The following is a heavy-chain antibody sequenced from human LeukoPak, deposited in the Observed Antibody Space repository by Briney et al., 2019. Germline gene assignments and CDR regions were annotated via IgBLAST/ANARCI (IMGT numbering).Heavy chain of an antibody. J-gene: IGHJ4*02. CDR2: INHRGAT. Sequence: PSETLSLTCTVFGGSLSDHDWSWIRQPPGKGLEWIGVINHRGATNYNPSLKSRVTLSLDTSKNQVSLKLNSLTAADTAVYYCARGKGDLSMIVMIVTAAEFYFDSWGPGTLVTVSS. CDR1: GGSLSDHD. CDR3: ARGKGDLSMIVMIVTAAEFYFDS. D-gene: IGHD3-22*01. V-gene: IGHV4-34*01.